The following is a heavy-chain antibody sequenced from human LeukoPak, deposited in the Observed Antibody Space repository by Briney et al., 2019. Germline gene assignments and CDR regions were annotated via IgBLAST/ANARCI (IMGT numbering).Heavy chain of an antibody. V-gene: IGHV1-69*04. CDR1: GGTLSSYA. J-gene: IGHJ4*02. CDR2: IIPILGIA. D-gene: IGHD3-22*01. CDR3: ARASYDSSGYYSY. Sequence: GASVKVSCKASGGTLSSYAISWVRQAPGQGLEWMGRIIPILGIANYAQKFQGRVTITADKSTSTAYMELSSLRSEDTAVYYCARASYDSSGYYSYWGQGTLVTVSS.